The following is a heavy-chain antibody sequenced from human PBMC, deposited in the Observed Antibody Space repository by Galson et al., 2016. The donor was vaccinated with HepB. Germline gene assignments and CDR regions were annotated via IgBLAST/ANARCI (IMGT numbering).Heavy chain of an antibody. CDR2: ISGSGDST. V-gene: IGHV3-23*01. CDR3: TKDGNRKDDY. D-gene: IGHD1-26*01. CDR1: GFTFSSYA. Sequence: SLRLSCAASGFTFSSYAMIWVRQAPGKRLEWVSDISGSGDSTHYRDSVKGRLIISRDNSKNTLSLQMNTLRVEDTAVYYCTKDGNRKDDYWCQGTLVTVSS. J-gene: IGHJ4*02.